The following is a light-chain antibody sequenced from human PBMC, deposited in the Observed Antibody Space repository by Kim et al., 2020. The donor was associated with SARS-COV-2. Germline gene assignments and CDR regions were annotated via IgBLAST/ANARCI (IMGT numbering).Light chain of an antibody. V-gene: IGLV3-9*01. CDR2: RDN. CDR3: QVWDSSTYV. J-gene: IGLJ6*01. Sequence: SYELTQPLSVSVALGQTARITCGGNNIGSKNVHWYQQKPGQAPVLVIYRDNDRPSGIPERFSGSNSGNTATLTISGAQAGDEADYYCQVWDSSTYVFGSG. CDR1: NIGSKN.